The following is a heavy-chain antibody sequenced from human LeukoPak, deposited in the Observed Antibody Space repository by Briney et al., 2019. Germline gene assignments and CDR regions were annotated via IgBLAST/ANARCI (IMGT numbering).Heavy chain of an antibody. J-gene: IGHJ4*02. D-gene: IGHD5-18*01. CDR1: GFTFSSYG. CDR3: TTGDGYSYGFAFDY. CDR2: IRYDGSNK. V-gene: IGHV3-30*02. Sequence: GGSLRLSCAASGFTFSSYGMHWVRRAPGKGLEWVAFIRYDGSNKYYADSVKGRFTISRDNSKNTLYLQMNSLRAEDTAVYYCTTGDGYSYGFAFDYWGQGTLVTVSS.